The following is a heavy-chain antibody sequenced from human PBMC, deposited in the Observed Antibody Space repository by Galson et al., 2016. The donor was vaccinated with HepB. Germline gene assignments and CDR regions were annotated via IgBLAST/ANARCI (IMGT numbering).Heavy chain of an antibody. J-gene: IGHJ5*02. V-gene: IGHV4-4*02. CDR2: IYHTETT. CDR3: ARAAVVPGARMVFDP. Sequence: GLEWIGEIYHTETTNNNPFLSSRFTLSIDKSRNQFSLNLTSATAADTAVYYCARAAVVPGARMVFDPWGQGTLVTVSS. D-gene: IGHD2-2*01.